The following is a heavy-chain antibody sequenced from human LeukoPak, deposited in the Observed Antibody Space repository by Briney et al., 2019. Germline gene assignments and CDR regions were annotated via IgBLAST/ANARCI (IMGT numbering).Heavy chain of an antibody. J-gene: IGHJ4*02. Sequence: PGGSLRLSCVASGFTFSSYAMSWVRQAPGKGLEWVSAISGSGDNTYYAASVKGRFTISRDNSKNTLYLQMNSLRAEDTVVYYCAKDKGMECSSTSCYGSLGYWGQGTLVTVSS. V-gene: IGHV3-23*01. CDR3: AKDKGMECSSTSCYGSLGY. D-gene: IGHD2-2*01. CDR1: GFTFSSYA. CDR2: ISGSGDNT.